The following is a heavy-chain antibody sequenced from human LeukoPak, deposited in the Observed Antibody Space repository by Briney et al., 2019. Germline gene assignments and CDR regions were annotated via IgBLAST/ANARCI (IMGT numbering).Heavy chain of an antibody. V-gene: IGHV4-39*07. Sequence: SETLSLTCTVSGGSISSSSYYWGWLRQPPGKGLEWIGYIYHSGSTYYNPSLKSRVTISVDRSKNQFSLKLSSVTAADTAVYYCARQYDSSGYLDLDYWGQGTLVTVSS. D-gene: IGHD3-22*01. CDR2: IYHSGST. CDR1: GGSISSSSYY. CDR3: ARQYDSSGYLDLDY. J-gene: IGHJ4*02.